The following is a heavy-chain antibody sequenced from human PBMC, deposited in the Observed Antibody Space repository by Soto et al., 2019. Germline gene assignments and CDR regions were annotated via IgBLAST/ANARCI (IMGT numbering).Heavy chain of an antibody. V-gene: IGHV3-23*01. CDR2: VIDTGAST. CDR3: AKRDSSGWFYFDY. Sequence: EVLLLESGGGLVQPGGSLRLSCAASGFTFSSYAMSWVRQAPGRGLEWVSTVIDTGASTYYADSVKGRFTISRDNYKNRLYLQMNSLRAEDTAIYYCAKRDSSGWFYFDYWGQGTLVTVSS. D-gene: IGHD6-19*01. J-gene: IGHJ4*02. CDR1: GFTFSSYA.